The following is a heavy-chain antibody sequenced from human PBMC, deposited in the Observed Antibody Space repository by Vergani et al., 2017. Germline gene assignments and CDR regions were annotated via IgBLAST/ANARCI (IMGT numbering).Heavy chain of an antibody. V-gene: IGHV1-18*01. CDR2: ISAYNGNT. CDR1: GYTFSTYG. CDR3: ARSRYDSSGFSTIFRY. D-gene: IGHD3-22*01. Sequence: QVQLVQSGAEVKKPGASVKVSCKASGYTFSTYGISWVRQAPGQGLEWMGWISAYNGNTNYPEKFQGRLTMTTDTSTRTAYMELRSLRSDDTAVYYCARSRYDSSGFSTIFRYWGQGTLVSVS. J-gene: IGHJ4*02.